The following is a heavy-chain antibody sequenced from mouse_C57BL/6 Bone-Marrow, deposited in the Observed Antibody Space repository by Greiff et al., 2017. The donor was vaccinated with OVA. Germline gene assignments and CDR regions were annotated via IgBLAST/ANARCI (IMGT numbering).Heavy chain of an antibody. CDR3: AGSNYDWYFDV. V-gene: IGHV1-59*01. D-gene: IGHD2-5*01. CDR1: GYTFTSYW. J-gene: IGHJ1*03. Sequence: QVQLQQPGAELVRPGTSVKLSCKASGYTFTSYWMHWVKQRPGQGLEWIGVIDPSDSYTNYNQKFKGKATLTVDTSSSTAYMQLSSLTSEDSAVYYCAGSNYDWYFDVWGTGTTVTVSS. CDR2: IDPSDSYT.